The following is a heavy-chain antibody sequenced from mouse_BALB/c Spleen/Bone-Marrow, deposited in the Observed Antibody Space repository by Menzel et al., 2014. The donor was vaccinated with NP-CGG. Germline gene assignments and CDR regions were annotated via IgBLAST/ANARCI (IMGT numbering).Heavy chain of an antibody. CDR3: AQWPHYYCIGYEGY. D-gene: IGHD1-2*01. CDR1: GFNLKDTY. Sequence: EAQIQQSGAELVYPGASVTLSCPASGFNLKDTYMPWVKQWPEQGLEWIGRIDPATGNTKYDPKFQVKATVTADTSSNTAYLQRSSLTSEDTAVYYCAQWPHYYCIGYEGYWRQGTTPTIST. J-gene: IGHJ2*01. CDR2: IDPATGNT. V-gene: IGHV14-3*02.